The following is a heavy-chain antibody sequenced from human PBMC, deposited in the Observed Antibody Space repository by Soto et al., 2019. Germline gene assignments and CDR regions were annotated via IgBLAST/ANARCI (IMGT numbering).Heavy chain of an antibody. V-gene: IGHV3-73*02. CDR1: GFTFSVSA. D-gene: IGHD1-26*01. CDR2: IRSKADNYAT. J-gene: IGHJ6*02. CDR3: ARLAEWEYYDGMDV. Sequence: EVQLVESGGGLVQPGGSLKLSCAVSGFTFSVSAIHWVRQASGKGLEWVGRIRSKADNYATAYGASVKGRFSISRDESKNTAYLQMSSLNTEDTAGYYCARLAEWEYYDGMDVWGQGTTVTVSS.